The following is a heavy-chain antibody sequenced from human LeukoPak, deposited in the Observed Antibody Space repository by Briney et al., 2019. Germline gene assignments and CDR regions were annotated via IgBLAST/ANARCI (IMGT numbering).Heavy chain of an antibody. J-gene: IGHJ4*02. V-gene: IGHV3-33*01. CDR1: GFTLRSNG. D-gene: IGHD2-21*01. CDR3: AGVLSCGFDY. Sequence: GGSLRLSCGASGFTLRSNGMHGVGQSPGKGREWVAVILHDGKNKYYADSVKGRSTIYTDNPTNTLYLQMDGMRPQDTARNYCAGVLSCGFDYWGQGTLVSVFS. CDR2: ILHDGKNK.